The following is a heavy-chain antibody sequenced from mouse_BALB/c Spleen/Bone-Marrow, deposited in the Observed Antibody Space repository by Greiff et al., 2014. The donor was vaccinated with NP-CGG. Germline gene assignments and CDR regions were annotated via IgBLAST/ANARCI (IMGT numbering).Heavy chain of an antibody. D-gene: IGHD1-1*01. CDR1: GFDIKDTY. CDR2: IDPANGNT. CDR3: ARYRYYGSSGWDY. V-gene: IGHV14-3*02. Sequence: EVNVVESGAELVKPGASVKLSCTASGFDIKDTYIHWVKQRPEQGLEWIGRIDPANGNTKYDPKFQGKATITADTSSNTAYLHLSSLTSEDTAVYYCARYRYYGSSGWDYWGQGTSVTVSS. J-gene: IGHJ4*01.